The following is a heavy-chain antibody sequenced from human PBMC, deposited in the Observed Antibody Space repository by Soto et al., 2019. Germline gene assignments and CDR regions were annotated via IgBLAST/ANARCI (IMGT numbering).Heavy chain of an antibody. J-gene: IGHJ4*02. CDR3: ARGDTAMATFDY. V-gene: IGHV3-48*03. CDR2: ISSSGSTI. Sequence: PGGSLRLSCAASGFTFSSYEMNWVRQAPGKGLEWVSYISSSGSTIYYADSVKGRFTISRDNAKNSLYLQMNSLRAEDTAVYYCARGDTAMATFDYWGQGTLVTVSS. D-gene: IGHD5-18*01. CDR1: GFTFSSYE.